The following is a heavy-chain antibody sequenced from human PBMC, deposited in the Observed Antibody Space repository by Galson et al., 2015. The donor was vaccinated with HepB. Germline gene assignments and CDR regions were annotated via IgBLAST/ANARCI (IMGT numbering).Heavy chain of an antibody. J-gene: IGHJ6*02. V-gene: IGHV3-73*01. CDR3: TSPRYGDYKWDYYYGMDV. Sequence: SLRLSCAASGFTLSGSAMHWVRQASGKGLEWVGRIRSKANSYATAYAASVKGRFTISRDDSKNTAYLQMNSLKTEDTAVYYCTSPRYGDYKWDYYYGMDVWGQGTTVTVSS. CDR1: GFTLSGSA. D-gene: IGHD4-17*01. CDR2: IRSKANSYAT.